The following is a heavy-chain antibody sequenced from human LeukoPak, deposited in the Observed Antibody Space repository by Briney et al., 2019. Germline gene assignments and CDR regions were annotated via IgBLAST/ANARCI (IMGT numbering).Heavy chain of an antibody. Sequence: PSETLSLTCTVSGGSISSSSYYWGWIRQPPGKGLEWIGSISYSGSTYNNPSLKSRATISVDTSKNQFSLKLSSVTAADTAVYYCARLHKKGYYYMDVWGKGTTVTISS. CDR2: ISYSGST. J-gene: IGHJ6*03. V-gene: IGHV4-39*01. CDR3: ARLHKKGYYYMDV. CDR1: GGSISSSSYY.